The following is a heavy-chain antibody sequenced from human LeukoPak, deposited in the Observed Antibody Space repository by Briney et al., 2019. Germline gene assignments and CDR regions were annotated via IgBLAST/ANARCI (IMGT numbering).Heavy chain of an antibody. CDR3: ARDRNGLDAFDI. V-gene: IGHV4-30-2*01. J-gene: IGHJ3*02. CDR1: GGSISSGGYS. Sequence: PSETLSLTCAVSGGSISSGGYSWSWIRQPPGKGLEWIGYIYHSGSTYYNPSLKSRVTISVDRSKNQFSLKLSSVTAADTAVYYCARDRNGLDAFDIWGQGTMVTVSS. D-gene: IGHD2-8*01. CDR2: IYHSGST.